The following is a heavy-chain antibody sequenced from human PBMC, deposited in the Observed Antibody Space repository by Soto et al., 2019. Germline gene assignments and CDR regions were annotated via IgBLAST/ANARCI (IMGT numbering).Heavy chain of an antibody. Sequence: QTGGSLRLSCAASGFTFDKFDMHWVRRAPGKGLQWVAVTSFDGNRKYYAASVKGRFTISRDNSNNTLHLQMNNLRDDDSAVYYCVREGGVPAAIGHYYYGMDVWGQGTAVTVSS. CDR3: VREGGVPAAIGHYYYGMDV. D-gene: IGHD2-2*02. J-gene: IGHJ6*02. CDR1: GFTFDKFD. CDR2: TSFDGNRK. V-gene: IGHV3-30-3*01.